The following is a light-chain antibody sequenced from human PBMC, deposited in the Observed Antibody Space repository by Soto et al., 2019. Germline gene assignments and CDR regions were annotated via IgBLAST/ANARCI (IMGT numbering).Light chain of an antibody. Sequence: QSVLTQPASVSGSPGQWITISCTGTSSDIGGYNYVSWYQQLPGKVPKLIIYDVSNRPSGVSDRFSGSKSGNAASLTISGLQAEDEADYYCSSYTSTSTLYVFGTGTKLTVL. CDR2: DVS. V-gene: IGLV2-14*03. CDR3: SSYTSTSTLYV. CDR1: SSDIGGYNY. J-gene: IGLJ1*01.